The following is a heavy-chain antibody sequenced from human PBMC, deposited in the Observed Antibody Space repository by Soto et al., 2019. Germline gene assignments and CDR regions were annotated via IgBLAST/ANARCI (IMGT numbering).Heavy chain of an antibody. V-gene: IGHV4-31*03. CDR2: IYNSGTT. D-gene: IGHD1-26*01. Sequence: SETLSLTCTFSGGSITRGGYYLSWIRQHPGKGLEWIVYIYNSGTTYYNPSLKSRVTISVDTSKNQFSLKLTSVTAADTAVYYCARLIVGAFFEYWGQGTLVTVSS. CDR3: ARLIVGAFFEY. J-gene: IGHJ4*02. CDR1: GGSITRGGYY.